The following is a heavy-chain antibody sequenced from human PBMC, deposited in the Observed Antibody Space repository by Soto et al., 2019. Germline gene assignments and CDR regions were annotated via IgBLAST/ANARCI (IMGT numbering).Heavy chain of an antibody. Sequence: QVQLVESGGGVVQPGRSLRLSCAASGFTFSNYGMHWVRQAPGKGLEWVAVISYDGSNKYYADSVKGRFTISRDNSKNTLYLQMNSLRAEDTAVYYCAKILQLGDYAFYYSGMDVWGKGTTVTVSS. CDR2: ISYDGSNK. CDR1: GFTFSNYG. CDR3: AKILQLGDYAFYYSGMDV. D-gene: IGHD4-17*01. V-gene: IGHV3-30*18. J-gene: IGHJ6*04.